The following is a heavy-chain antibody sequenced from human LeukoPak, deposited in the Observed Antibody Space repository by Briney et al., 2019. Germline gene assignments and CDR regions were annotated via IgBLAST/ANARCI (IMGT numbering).Heavy chain of an antibody. CDR1: DGSISSYY. Sequence: KPSETLSLTCTVPDGSISSYYWTWIRQPPGKGLEWIGYIYHSENTNYNPSLKSRVTISLDTSKSQFSLKLSSVTAADTAVYYCARGYGTPGSDWYFDRWGRGTLVTVSS. CDR3: ARGYGTPGSDWYFDR. CDR2: IYHSENT. V-gene: IGHV4-59*01. J-gene: IGHJ2*01. D-gene: IGHD1-14*01.